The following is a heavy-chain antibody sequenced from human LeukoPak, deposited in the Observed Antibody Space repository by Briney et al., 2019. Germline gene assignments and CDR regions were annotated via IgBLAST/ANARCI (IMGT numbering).Heavy chain of an antibody. D-gene: IGHD6-19*01. J-gene: IGHJ6*02. V-gene: IGHV3-48*02. Sequence: GGSLRLSCAASGFTFSAYSMNWVRRAPGKGVEWRSFISTGSSMYYADSVKGRFTISRDNAKNSLYLQMNSLRDEDTAVYYCARDQVAVAGYYGLDVWGRGTTVTVSS. CDR3: ARDQVAVAGYYGLDV. CDR1: GFTFSAYS. CDR2: ISTGSSM.